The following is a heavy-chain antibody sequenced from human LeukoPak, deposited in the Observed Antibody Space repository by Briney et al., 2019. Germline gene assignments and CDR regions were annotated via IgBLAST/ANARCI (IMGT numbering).Heavy chain of an antibody. CDR3: AKGSYGGNAGYFDY. CDR1: GFTFSSYA. Sequence: GGSLRLSCAASGFTFSSYAMSWVRQAPGKGLEWVSAISGSGGSTYYAGSVKGRFTISRDNSKNTLYLQMNSLRAEDTAVYYCAKGSYGGNAGYFDYWGRGSLVTVSS. CDR2: ISGSGGST. J-gene: IGHJ4*02. D-gene: IGHD4-23*01. V-gene: IGHV3-23*01.